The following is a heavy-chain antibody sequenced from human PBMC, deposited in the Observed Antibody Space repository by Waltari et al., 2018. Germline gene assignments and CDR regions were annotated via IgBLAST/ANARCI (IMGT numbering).Heavy chain of an antibody. V-gene: IGHV4-59*01. J-gene: IGHJ5*02. Sequence: QVQLQESGPGLVKPSETLSLTCTVSGGSISSYYRSWIRQPPGKGLEWIGYIYYSGSTNYNPSLKSRVTISVDTSKNQFSLKLSSVTAADTAVYYCARAYGDYVNWFDPWGQGTLVTVSS. CDR1: GGSISSYY. CDR3: ARAYGDYVNWFDP. D-gene: IGHD4-17*01. CDR2: IYYSGST.